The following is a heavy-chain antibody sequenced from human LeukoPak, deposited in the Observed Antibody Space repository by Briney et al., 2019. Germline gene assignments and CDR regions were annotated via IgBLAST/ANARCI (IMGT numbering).Heavy chain of an antibody. CDR3: AKGFMRWGEVYYMDV. J-gene: IGHJ6*03. Sequence: TGGSLRLSCAASGFTFSRYAMSWVRQAPGKGLEWVSSIGGSGGTTYYADSVQGRFTISRDNSKNTLYLQMNSLSAEDTAVYYCAKGFMRWGEVYYMDVWGKGTTVTVSS. CDR1: GFTFSRYA. CDR2: IGGSGGTT. D-gene: IGHD3-16*01. V-gene: IGHV3-23*01.